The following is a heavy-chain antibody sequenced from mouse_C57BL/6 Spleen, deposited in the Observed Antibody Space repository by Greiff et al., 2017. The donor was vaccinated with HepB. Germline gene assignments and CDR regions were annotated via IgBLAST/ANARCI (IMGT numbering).Heavy chain of an antibody. V-gene: IGHV1-54*01. Sequence: QVQLKESGAELVRPGTSVKVSCKASGYAFTNYLIEWVKQRPGQGLEWIGDINPGSGGTNYNEKFKGKATLTAEKSSSTAYMQLSSLTSEDSAVYYCARGGADSAFDDWGKGTTLTVSS. CDR2: INPGSGGT. CDR3: ARGGADSAFDD. CDR1: GYAFTNYL. J-gene: IGHJ2*01. D-gene: IGHD2-12*01.